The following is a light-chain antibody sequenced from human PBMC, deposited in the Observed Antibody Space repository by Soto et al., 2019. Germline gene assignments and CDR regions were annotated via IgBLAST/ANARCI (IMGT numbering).Light chain of an antibody. Sequence: EIVMTQSPATLSVSPGERATLSCRASQSVSSNLAWYQQKPGQAPRLLIYGASTRATGIPARVSGSGSGTEFTLTISSLQSEDFAVYSCQQYNNWPQTFGQGTKVEIK. CDR2: GAS. CDR3: QQYNNWPQT. V-gene: IGKV3-15*01. CDR1: QSVSSN. J-gene: IGKJ1*01.